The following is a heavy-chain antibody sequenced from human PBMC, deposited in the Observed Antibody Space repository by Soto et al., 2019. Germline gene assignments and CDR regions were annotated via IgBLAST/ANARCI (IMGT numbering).Heavy chain of an antibody. J-gene: IGHJ4*02. D-gene: IGHD3-10*01. Sequence: GASVKVSCKASGGTFSSYAISWVRQAPGQGLEWMGGIIPIFGTANYAQKFQGRVTITADESTSTAYMELSSLRSEDTAVYYFSIGPYYYGSGSSPANNPFDYWGQGTLVTVSS. CDR1: GGTFSSYA. CDR2: IIPIFGTA. CDR3: SIGPYYYGSGSSPANNPFDY. V-gene: IGHV1-69*13.